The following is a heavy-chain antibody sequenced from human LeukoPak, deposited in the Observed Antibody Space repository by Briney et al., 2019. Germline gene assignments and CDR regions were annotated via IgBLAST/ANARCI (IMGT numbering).Heavy chain of an antibody. Sequence: GASVKVSCKASGYTFNTYAMNWVRQAPGQGLEWMGWINPESGDSKYAEKFQGRVTMTRDTSINTVYMEVTSLRSDDTATYYCVRGKDTSGWWLVYWGQGTLVTVSS. CDR1: GYTFNTYA. CDR3: VRGKDTSGWWLVY. J-gene: IGHJ4*02. CDR2: INPESGDS. D-gene: IGHD6-19*01. V-gene: IGHV1-2*02.